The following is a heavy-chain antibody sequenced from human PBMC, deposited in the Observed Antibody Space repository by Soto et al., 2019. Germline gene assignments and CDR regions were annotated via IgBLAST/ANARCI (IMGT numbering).Heavy chain of an antibody. CDR3: AKDIYTGSRYYFDY. J-gene: IGHJ4*02. CDR2: ISYDGSNK. Sequence: PGGSLRLSCAASGFTFSSYGMHWVRQAPGKGLEWVAVISYDGSNKYYADSVKGRFTISRDNSKNTLYLQMNSLRAEDTAVYYCAKDIYTGSRYYFDYWGQGTLVTVS. V-gene: IGHV3-30*18. CDR1: GFTFSSYG. D-gene: IGHD1-1*01.